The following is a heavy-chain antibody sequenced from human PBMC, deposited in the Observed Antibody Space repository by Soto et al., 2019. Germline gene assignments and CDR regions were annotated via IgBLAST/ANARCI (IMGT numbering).Heavy chain of an antibody. V-gene: IGHV1-69*13. J-gene: IGHJ4*02. Sequence: SVKVSCKASGGTFSSYAISWVRQAPGQGREWMGGIIPIFGTANYAQKFQGRVTITADESTSTAYMELSSLRSEDTAVYYCARDLNGPQPLDYWGQGXLVTVSS. CDR2: IIPIFGTA. CDR1: GGTFSSYA. D-gene: IGHD2-2*01. CDR3: ARDLNGPQPLDY.